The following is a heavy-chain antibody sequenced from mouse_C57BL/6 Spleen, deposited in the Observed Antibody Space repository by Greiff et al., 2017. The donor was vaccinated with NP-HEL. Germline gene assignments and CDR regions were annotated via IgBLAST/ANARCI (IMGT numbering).Heavy chain of an antibody. CDR1: GYTFTSYW. J-gene: IGHJ2*01. Sequence: QVQLKQPGAELVMPGASVKLSCKASGYTFTSYWMHWVKQRPGQGLEWIGEIDPSDSYTNYNQKFKGKSTLTVDKSSSTAYMQLSSLTSEDSAVYYCASSLLSNFDYWGQGTTLTVSS. D-gene: IGHD2-1*01. V-gene: IGHV1-69*01. CDR3: ASSLLSNFDY. CDR2: IDPSDSYT.